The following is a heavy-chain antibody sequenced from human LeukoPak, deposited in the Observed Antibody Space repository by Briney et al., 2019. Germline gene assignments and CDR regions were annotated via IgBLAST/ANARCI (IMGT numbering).Heavy chain of an antibody. CDR3: AKDGGSYQGVFAFDI. CDR1: GFTFTSYA. V-gene: IGHV3-23*01. Sequence: GGSLKLSCAASGFTFTSYAMSWVRQAPGQGLEWMSAISRSGGSTYYADTVKGRVTISRDNSKNTLYLQMNSLRAEDTAVYYCAKDGGSYQGVFAFDIWGQGTMVTVSS. D-gene: IGHD1-26*01. CDR2: ISRSGGST. J-gene: IGHJ3*02.